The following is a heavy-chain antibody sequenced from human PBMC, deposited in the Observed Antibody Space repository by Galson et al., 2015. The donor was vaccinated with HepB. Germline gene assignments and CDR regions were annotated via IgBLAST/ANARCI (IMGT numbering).Heavy chain of an antibody. J-gene: IGHJ4*02. CDR3: ARGRNEDTAMAPYYFDY. CDR1: GGTFSSYA. D-gene: IGHD5-18*01. CDR2: IIPIFGTA. Sequence: SVKVSCKASGGTFSSYAISWVRQAPGQGLEWMGGIIPIFGTANYAQKFQGRVTITADKSTSTAYMELSSLRSEDTAVYYCARGRNEDTAMAPYYFDYWGQGTLVTVSS. V-gene: IGHV1-69*06.